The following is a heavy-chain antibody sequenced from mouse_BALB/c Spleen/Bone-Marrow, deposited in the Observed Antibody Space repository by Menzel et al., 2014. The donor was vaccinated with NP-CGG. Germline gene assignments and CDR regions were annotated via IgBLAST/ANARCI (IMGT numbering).Heavy chain of an antibody. CDR3: ARWGNYYFDY. CDR1: GFNIXDYY. J-gene: IGHJ2*01. CDR2: IDPENGNT. V-gene: IGHV14-1*02. Sequence: EVQVVESGAELVRPGALVKLSCKASGFNIXDYYMHWVKQRPEQGLEWIGWIDPENGNTIYDPKFQGKASITADTSSNTAYLQLSSLTFEDTAVYYCARWGNYYFDYWGQGTTLTVSS.